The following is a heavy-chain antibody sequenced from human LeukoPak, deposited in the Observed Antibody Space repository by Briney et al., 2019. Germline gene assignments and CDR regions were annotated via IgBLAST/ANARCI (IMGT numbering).Heavy chain of an antibody. CDR3: ARTRRNYYDSSGYYYAAAFDM. CDR2: IYISGST. Sequence: PSETLSLTCAVSGGTISSYNWSWIRQPAGKGLEWIGRIYISGSTTNNPSLESRVTTSVDTSTNQFSLKLSSVTAADTAVYYCARTRRNYYDSSGYYYAAAFDMWGQGTMVTVSS. J-gene: IGHJ3*02. D-gene: IGHD3-22*01. V-gene: IGHV4-59*10. CDR1: GGTISSYN.